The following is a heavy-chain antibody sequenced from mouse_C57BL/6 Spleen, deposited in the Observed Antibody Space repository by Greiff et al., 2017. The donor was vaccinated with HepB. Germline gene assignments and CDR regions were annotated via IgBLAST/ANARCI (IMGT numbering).Heavy chain of an antibody. J-gene: IGHJ1*03. Sequence: DVHLVESGGGLVKPGGSLKLSCAASGFTFSDYGMHWVRQAPEKGLEWVAYISSGSSTIYYADTVKGRFTISRDNAKNTLFLQMTSLRSEDTAMYYCARQETGTGYFDVWGTGTTVTVSS. CDR3: ARQETGTGYFDV. D-gene: IGHD4-1*01. CDR1: GFTFSDYG. CDR2: ISSGSSTI. V-gene: IGHV5-17*01.